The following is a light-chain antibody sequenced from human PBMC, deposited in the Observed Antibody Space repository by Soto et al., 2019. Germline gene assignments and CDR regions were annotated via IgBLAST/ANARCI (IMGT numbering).Light chain of an antibody. CDR2: DAS. Sequence: PGGRANLSCRASQSAGNFLAWYQQKPGQAPRLLIYDASNRATGIPARFSGSGSGTDFTLTISSLEPEDFAVYYCQQRSNWPLTFGGGTKVDI. V-gene: IGKV3-11*01. CDR3: QQRSNWPLT. J-gene: IGKJ4*01. CDR1: QSAGNF.